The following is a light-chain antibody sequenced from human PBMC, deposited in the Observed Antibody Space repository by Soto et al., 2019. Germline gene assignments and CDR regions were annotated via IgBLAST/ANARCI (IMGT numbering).Light chain of an antibody. V-gene: IGLV2-14*01. CDR3: ISYTGSSTSYV. CDR2: EVT. Sequence: QSALTQPASVSGSPGQSITMSCSGTSSDVGSYNHVAWYQQFPGKTPKLIIYEVTYRPSGVSHRFSASKSGNTASLTISGPQAEDEADYYCISYTGSSTSYVFGTGTKVTVL. CDR1: SSDVGSYNH. J-gene: IGLJ1*01.